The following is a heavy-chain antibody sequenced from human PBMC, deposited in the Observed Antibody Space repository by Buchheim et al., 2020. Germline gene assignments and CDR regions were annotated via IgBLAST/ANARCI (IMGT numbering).Heavy chain of an antibody. D-gene: IGHD1-26*01. Sequence: DVQLVESGGGLVQSGGSLRLSCEASGFIFDNYWMTWVRQAQGKGLEWVASIAGDGGKIYYGDAVKGRFTIYRDNSKTSLFLQMDDLRSDDTAVYYCAVGAHYWGQGT. V-gene: IGHV3-7*01. CDR3: AVGAHY. CDR1: GFIFDNYW. J-gene: IGHJ4*02. CDR2: IAGDGGKI.